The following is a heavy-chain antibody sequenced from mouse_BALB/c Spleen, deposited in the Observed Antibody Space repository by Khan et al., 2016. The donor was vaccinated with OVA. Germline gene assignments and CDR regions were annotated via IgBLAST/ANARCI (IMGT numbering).Heavy chain of an antibody. J-gene: IGHJ2*01. CDR3: ARSAFYGRSSYFDY. Sequence: QVRLQQSGAELARPGASVKMSCKASGYTFTSYTMHWVKQRPGQALEWIGYIDPSSGYTNYNQKFRDKATLTVDKSSSTAYIQLSSLTSEDSAVHYCARSAFYGRSSYFDYWGPGTTLTVSS. CDR1: GYTFTSYT. D-gene: IGHD1-1*01. V-gene: IGHV1-4*01. CDR2: IDPSSGYT.